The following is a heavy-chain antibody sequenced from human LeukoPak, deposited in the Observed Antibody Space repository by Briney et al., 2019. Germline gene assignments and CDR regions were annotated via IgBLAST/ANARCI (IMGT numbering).Heavy chain of an antibody. V-gene: IGHV3-23*01. J-gene: IGHJ4*02. CDR2: ISGIGGST. CDR3: AKVGGIYGFD. CDR1: GFTLTRYA. D-gene: IGHD3-3*01. Sequence: GRSLSPSCAPAGFTLTRYAIGWVRQAPGRGLGWVSAISGIGGSTYYTDSVKGRSTISSDNSKNTVYLQMNSLRAEDTAVYCCAKVGGIYGFDWGQGTLVTVSS.